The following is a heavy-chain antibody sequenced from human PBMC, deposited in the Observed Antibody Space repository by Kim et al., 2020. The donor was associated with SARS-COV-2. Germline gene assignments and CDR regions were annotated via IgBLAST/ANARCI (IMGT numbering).Heavy chain of an antibody. J-gene: IGHJ4*02. D-gene: IGHD3-3*01. Sequence: QKLQGRVTMTRNTSISTAYMELSRLRSDDTAVYYCARSYYDFWSGYYFDYWGQGTLVTVSS. V-gene: IGHV1-2*02. CDR3: ARSYYDFWSGYYFDY.